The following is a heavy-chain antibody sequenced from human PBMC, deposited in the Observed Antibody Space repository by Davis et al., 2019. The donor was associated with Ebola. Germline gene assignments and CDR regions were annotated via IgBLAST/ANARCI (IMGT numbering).Heavy chain of an antibody. V-gene: IGHV4-59*01. CDR3: ARGGLVPAALYL. CDR1: GASMTSYY. J-gene: IGHJ3*01. D-gene: IGHD2-2*01. CDR2: IAYTGNT. Sequence: PSETLSLTCTVSGASMTSYYWRWIRQPPGKGLEWIGYIAYTGNTIYNPSLKSRVTISGDTSKKQFSLRLRSVTAADTDVYYCARGGLVPAALYLGGQGTMVTVSS.